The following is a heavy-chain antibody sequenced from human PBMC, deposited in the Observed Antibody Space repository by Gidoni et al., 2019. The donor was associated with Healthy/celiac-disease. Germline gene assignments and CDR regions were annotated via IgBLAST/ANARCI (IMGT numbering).Heavy chain of an antibody. CDR2: ISSSSSYI. J-gene: IGHJ6*02. D-gene: IGHD2-15*01. CDR1: GFTFISYS. CDR3: AREGKSIVVVVAARWGGMDV. V-gene: IGHV3-21*01. Sequence: ELQLVESGGGLVKPGGSLSLSCAASGFTFISYSMNWVRQAPGKGLEWVSSISSSSSYIYYADAVKGRFTISRDNAKNSLYLKMNSLRDEDTAVYYCAREGKSIVVVVAARWGGMDVWGQGTTVTVSS.